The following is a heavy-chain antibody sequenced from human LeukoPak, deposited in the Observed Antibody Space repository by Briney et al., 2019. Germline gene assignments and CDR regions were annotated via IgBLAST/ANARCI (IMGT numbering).Heavy chain of an antibody. CDR2: INPNSGGT. D-gene: IGHD2-21*01. V-gene: IGHV1-2*02. CDR1: GYTFTSYG. CDR3: ARSPAPHIVVVIAIPPFDY. Sequence: ASVNVSCKASGYTFTSYGISWVRQAPGQGLEWMGWINPNSGGTNYAQKFQGRVTMTRDTSISTAYMELSRLRSDDTAVYYCARSPAPHIVVVIAIPPFDYWGQGTLVTVSS. J-gene: IGHJ4*02.